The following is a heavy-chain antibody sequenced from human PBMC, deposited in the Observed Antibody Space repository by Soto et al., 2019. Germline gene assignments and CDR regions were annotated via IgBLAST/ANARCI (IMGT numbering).Heavy chain of an antibody. J-gene: IGHJ4*02. CDR2: IDGYNGNT. V-gene: IGHV1-18*01. CDR1: GYSFRSYG. CDR3: VRDLPWHLDYSSSCCLFDY. Sequence: ASVKVSCKASGYSFRSYGFSWVRQAPGRSLEWMGWIDGYNGNTRYAQKFQGRVTMTTDPKTNTGYMELKSLGYDDTATYFCVRDLPWHLDYSSSCCLFDYWGQGTLVTVSS. D-gene: IGHD4-4*01.